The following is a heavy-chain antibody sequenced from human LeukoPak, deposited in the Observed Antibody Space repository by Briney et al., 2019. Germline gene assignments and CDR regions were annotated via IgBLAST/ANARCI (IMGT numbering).Heavy chain of an antibody. Sequence: GASVKVSCKASGYTFTSYDINWVRQATGQGLEWMGWMNPNSGNTGYAQKFQGRVTMTRSTSISTAYMELSSLRSEDTAVYYCARGSYYDFWSGYFSPFDYYYYMDVWGKGTTVTVSS. J-gene: IGHJ6*03. V-gene: IGHV1-8*01. CDR3: ARGSYYDFWSGYFSPFDYYYYMDV. CDR1: GYTFTSYD. CDR2: MNPNSGNT. D-gene: IGHD3-3*01.